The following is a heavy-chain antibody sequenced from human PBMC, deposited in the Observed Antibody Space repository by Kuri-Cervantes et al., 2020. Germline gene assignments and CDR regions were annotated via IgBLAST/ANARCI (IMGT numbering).Heavy chain of an antibody. V-gene: IGHV3-21*01. D-gene: IGHD6-13*01. CDR3: ARVRSREYYYGMDV. J-gene: IGHJ6*02. CDR2: ISSSSSYI. CDR1: GFTFSSYS. Sequence: ETLSLTCAASGFTFSSYSMNWVRQAPGKGLEWVSSISSSSSYIYYAGSVKGRFTISRDNAKNSLYLQMNSLRAEDTAVYYCARVRSREYYYGMDVWGQGTTVTVSS.